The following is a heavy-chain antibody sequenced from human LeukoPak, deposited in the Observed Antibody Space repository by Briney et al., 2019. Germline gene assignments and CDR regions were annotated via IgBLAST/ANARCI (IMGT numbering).Heavy chain of an antibody. CDR3: ARVGGSGITMIVPYYYYGMDV. D-gene: IGHD3-22*01. J-gene: IGHJ6*02. Sequence: GGSLRLSCAASGFTFSGYWMHWVRQAPGKGLVWVSRINSDGSSTSYADSVKGRFTISRDNAKNTLYLQMNGLRAEDTAVYYCARVGGSGITMIVPYYYYGMDVWGQGTTVTVSS. CDR1: GFTFSGYW. CDR2: INSDGSST. V-gene: IGHV3-74*01.